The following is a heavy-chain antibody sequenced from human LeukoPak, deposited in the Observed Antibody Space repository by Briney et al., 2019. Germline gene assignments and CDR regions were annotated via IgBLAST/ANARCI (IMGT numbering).Heavy chain of an antibody. D-gene: IGHD5-12*01. Sequence: PGRSLRLSCAASGFTFSSYGMHWVRQAPGKGLEWVAVISYDGSNKYYADSVKGRFTISRDNSKSTLYLQMNSLRAEDTAVYYCARDQEVGSGYDAFDIWGQGTMVTVSS. CDR3: ARDQEVGSGYDAFDI. CDR2: ISYDGSNK. CDR1: GFTFSSYG. J-gene: IGHJ3*02. V-gene: IGHV3-30*03.